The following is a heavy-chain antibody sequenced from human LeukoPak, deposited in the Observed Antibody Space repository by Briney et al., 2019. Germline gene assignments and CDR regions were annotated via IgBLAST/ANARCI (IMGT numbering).Heavy chain of an antibody. CDR2: INPNSGGT. J-gene: IGHJ4*02. V-gene: IGHV1-2*02. D-gene: IGHD6-6*01. CDR3: ARGESIAGLGY. Sequence: ASVKVSCKASGYTFTGYYMHWVRQAPGQRLEWMGWINPNSGGTNYAQKFQGRVTLTRDTSISTGYMELSRLRSDDTAVYYCARGESIAGLGYWGQGTLVTVSS. CDR1: GYTFTGYY.